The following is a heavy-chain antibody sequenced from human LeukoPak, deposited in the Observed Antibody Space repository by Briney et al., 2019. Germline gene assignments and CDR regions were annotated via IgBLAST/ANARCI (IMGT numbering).Heavy chain of an antibody. CDR1: GFTFSSYA. J-gene: IGHJ4*02. CDR2: ISGSGGST. D-gene: IGHD3-10*01. V-gene: IGHV3-23*01. Sequence: GGSLRLSCAASGFTFSSYAMSWVRQAPGKGLEWVSAISGSGGSTYYEDSVKGRFTISRDNSKNTLYLQMNSLRAEDTAVYYCAKKEAYYYGSGSDYFDYWGQGTLVTVSS. CDR3: AKKEAYYYGSGSDYFDY.